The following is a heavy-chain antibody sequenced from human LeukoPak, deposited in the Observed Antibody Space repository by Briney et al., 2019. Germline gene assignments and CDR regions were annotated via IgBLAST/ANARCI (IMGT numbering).Heavy chain of an antibody. V-gene: IGHV3-48*04. J-gene: IGHJ6*03. D-gene: IGHD3-3*01. CDR1: GFTFSSHS. Sequence: PGGSLRLSCAASGFTFSSHSMNWVRQAPGKGLEWVSYISDSSSAMYYADSVKGRFTISRDNAKNSLYLQMNSLRAEDTAVYYCARERTYYDFWSGHPALHYMDVWGKGTTVTVSS. CDR3: ARERTYYDFWSGHPALHYMDV. CDR2: ISDSSSAM.